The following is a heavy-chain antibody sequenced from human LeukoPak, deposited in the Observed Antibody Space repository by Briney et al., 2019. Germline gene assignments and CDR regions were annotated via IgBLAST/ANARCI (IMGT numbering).Heavy chain of an antibody. D-gene: IGHD6-19*01. V-gene: IGHV1-8*03. Sequence: ASVKVSCKASGYTFTTYDINWVRQATGQGLEWMGWLNPNNGNTGYAQKFQGRVTITRNTSINTAYMELSSLRSEDTAVYYCARMTVSGRDNWFAPWGQGTLVTVSS. J-gene: IGHJ5*02. CDR2: LNPNNGNT. CDR1: GYTFTTYD. CDR3: ARMTVSGRDNWFAP.